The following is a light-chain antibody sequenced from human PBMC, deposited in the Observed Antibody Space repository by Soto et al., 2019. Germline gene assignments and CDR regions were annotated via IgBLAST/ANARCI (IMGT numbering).Light chain of an antibody. V-gene: IGKV3-20*01. CDR1: QSVTSSF. Sequence: EIVLTQSPGTLSLSPGDRATLSCRASQSVTSSFLVWYQQKPGQAPRLLIYGATSRATGIPDRFSGSGSGSEFTLTISRLEPEDFAVYYCQQYGRSPWTFGQGTKVEVK. J-gene: IGKJ1*01. CDR3: QQYGRSPWT. CDR2: GAT.